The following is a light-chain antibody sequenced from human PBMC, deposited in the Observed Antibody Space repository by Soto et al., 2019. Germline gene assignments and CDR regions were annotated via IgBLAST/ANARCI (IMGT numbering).Light chain of an antibody. J-gene: IGLJ2*01. CDR1: SSDVGGYKY. CDR2: DAS. Sequence: QSALTQPASVSGSPGQSITISCTGTSSDVGGYKYVSWYQQHPGKAPKLIIYDASNRPSGVSNRFSGSKSGNTASLTISGLQAEDGGDYYCSSNTTSGTLVFGGGTKLPVL. CDR3: SSNTTSGTLV. V-gene: IGLV2-14*03.